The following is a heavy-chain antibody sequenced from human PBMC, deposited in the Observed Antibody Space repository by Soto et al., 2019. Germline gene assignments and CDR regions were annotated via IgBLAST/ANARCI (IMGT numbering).Heavy chain of an antibody. CDR2: INAYRGDT. CDR1: RGTFSSYA. V-gene: IGHV1-18*01. J-gene: IGHJ4*02. CDR3: ASRSGQLPYYFDY. Sequence: ASVKVSCKAPRGTFSSYAISWVRQAPGQGLEWMGGINAYRGDTRYAQKFQGRVTMTRDTSTSTAYMELRSLRSDDTAVYYCASRSGQLPYYFDYWGQGTLVTVSS. D-gene: IGHD6-6*01.